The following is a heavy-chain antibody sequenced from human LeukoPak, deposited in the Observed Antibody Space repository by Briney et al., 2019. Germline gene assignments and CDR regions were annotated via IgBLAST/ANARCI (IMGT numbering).Heavy chain of an antibody. CDR1: GFTFSNFW. CDR3: ARGHGWFDP. V-gene: IGHV3-7*05. CDR2: IKQDGREK. J-gene: IGHJ5*02. Sequence: HPGGSLRLSCAASGFTFSNFWMSWVRQAPGKGLEWVANIKQDGREKNYVDSVKGRFTISRDNAKNSLYLQMNILRTEDTAVYYCARGHGWFDPWGQGTLVTVSS.